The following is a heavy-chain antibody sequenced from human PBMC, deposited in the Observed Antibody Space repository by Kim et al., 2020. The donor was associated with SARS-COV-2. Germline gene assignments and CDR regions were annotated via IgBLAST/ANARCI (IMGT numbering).Heavy chain of an antibody. V-gene: IGHV3-48*02. Sequence: GGSLRLSCAASGFTFSSYSMNWVRQAPGKGLEWVSYISSSSSTIYYADSVKGRFTISRDNAKNSLYLQMNSLRDEDTAVYYCASIEYSSSFGGAFDIWGQGTMVTVSS. D-gene: IGHD6-6*01. J-gene: IGHJ3*02. CDR2: ISSSSSTI. CDR1: GFTFSSYS. CDR3: ASIEYSSSFGGAFDI.